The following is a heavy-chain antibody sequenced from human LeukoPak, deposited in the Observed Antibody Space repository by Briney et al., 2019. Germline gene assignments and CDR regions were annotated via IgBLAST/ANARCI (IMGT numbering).Heavy chain of an antibody. D-gene: IGHD3-22*01. J-gene: IGHJ4*02. CDR3: ARVGGFYDSSGYYLSQFDY. V-gene: IGHV3-7*01. Sequence: GGSLRLSCTASGFTFSTYWMTWVRQAPGKGLEWVANINQDGSEKYYVDSVKGRFTISRDNAKNSLYLQMNSLKAEDTAVYYCARVGGFYDSSGYYLSQFDYRGQGTLVTVSS. CDR1: GFTFSTYW. CDR2: INQDGSEK.